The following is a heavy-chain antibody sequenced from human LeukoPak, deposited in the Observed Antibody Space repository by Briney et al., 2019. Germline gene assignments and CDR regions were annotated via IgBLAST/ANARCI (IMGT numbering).Heavy chain of an antibody. J-gene: IGHJ3*02. D-gene: IGHD3-22*01. V-gene: IGHV1-18*01. CDR2: ISAYNGNT. CDR3: ARESYYDSSVHDAFDI. Sequence: ASVKVSCKASGYTFTSYGISWVRQAPGQGLEWMGWISAYNGNTNYAQKLQGRVTMTTDTSTSTAYMELRSLRSDDTAVYYCARESYYDSSVHDAFDIWGQGTMVTVSS. CDR1: GYTFTSYG.